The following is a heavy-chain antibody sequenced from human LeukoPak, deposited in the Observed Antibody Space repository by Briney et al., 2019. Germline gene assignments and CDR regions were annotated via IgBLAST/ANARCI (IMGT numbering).Heavy chain of an antibody. CDR1: GAFLTNPTYY. J-gene: IGHJ4*02. CDR3: ARFKSGGWSYFDT. V-gene: IGHV4-61*01. Sequence: SETLSLTCTDPGAFLTNPTYYQWSWIRQAPGKGLELIGSLYASESPKINPSLRSRVTLSLDTSKNQFSLELRSVTPEDSAVYYCARFKSGGWSYFDTWGQGIPVTVSS. D-gene: IGHD4-23*01. CDR2: LYASESP.